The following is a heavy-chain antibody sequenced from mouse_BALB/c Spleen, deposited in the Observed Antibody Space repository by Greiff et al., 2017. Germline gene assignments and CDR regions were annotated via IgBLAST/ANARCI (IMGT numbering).Heavy chain of an antibody. Sequence: VHLVESGPDLVAPSQSLSITCTVSGFSLTSYGVHWVRQPPGKGLEWLVVIWSDGSTTYNSALKSRLSISKDNSKSQVFLKMNSLQTDDTAMYYCARHGYGNYNYYAMDYWGQGTSVTVSS. CDR3: ARHGYGNYNYYAMDY. J-gene: IGHJ4*01. V-gene: IGHV2-6-2*01. D-gene: IGHD2-10*02. CDR2: IWSDGST. CDR1: GFSLTSYG.